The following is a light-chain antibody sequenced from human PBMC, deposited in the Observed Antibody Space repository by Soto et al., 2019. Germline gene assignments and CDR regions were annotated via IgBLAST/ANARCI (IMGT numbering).Light chain of an antibody. V-gene: IGLV1-44*01. CDR1: SSNIGTKA. Sequence: QSVLTQPPSASGTPVQRVTISCSGSSSNIGTKAVNWYQQLPRTAPKLLIYSNNQRPSGLPDRFSGSKSATSASLAIIGLQSEDEADYYCGTWDDSMSGYVFGPGTKVTVL. CDR2: SNN. J-gene: IGLJ1*01. CDR3: GTWDDSMSGYV.